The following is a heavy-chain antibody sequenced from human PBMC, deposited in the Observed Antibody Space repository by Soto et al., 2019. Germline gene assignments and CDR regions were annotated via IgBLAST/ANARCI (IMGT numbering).Heavy chain of an antibody. Sequence: GGSLRLSCAGSGFTFSSYGMDWVRQAPGKGLEWVAVISYDGSNKYYADSVKGRFTISRDNSKNTLYLQMSSLRADDTAVYYCAKDRMGAGVRGYFDYWGQGTLVTVSS. CDR1: GFTFSSYG. D-gene: IGHD3-10*01. V-gene: IGHV3-30*18. J-gene: IGHJ4*02. CDR3: AKDRMGAGVRGYFDY. CDR2: ISYDGSNK.